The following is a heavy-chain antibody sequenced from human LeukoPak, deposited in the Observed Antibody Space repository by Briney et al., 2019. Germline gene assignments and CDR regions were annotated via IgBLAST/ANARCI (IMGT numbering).Heavy chain of an antibody. CDR1: GGSVSSGSYY. J-gene: IGHJ4*02. D-gene: IGHD4-17*01. V-gene: IGHV4-61*01. Sequence: SETLSLTCTVSGGSVSSGSYYWSWIRQPPGKGLEWIGYIYYSGSTNYNPSLKSRVTISVDTSKNQFSLKLSSVTAADTAVYYCARHERNYGDYDYWGQGTLVTVSS. CDR3: ARHERNYGDYDY. CDR2: IYYSGST.